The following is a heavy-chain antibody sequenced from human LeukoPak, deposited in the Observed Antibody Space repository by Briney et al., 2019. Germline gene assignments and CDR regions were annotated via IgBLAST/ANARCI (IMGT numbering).Heavy chain of an antibody. V-gene: IGHV4-59*08. CDR1: GGSISSYY. J-gene: IGHJ4*02. CDR2: IYYSGST. D-gene: IGHD3-22*01. Sequence: SETLSLTCTVSGGSISSYYWSWIRQPPGKGLEGIGYIYYSGSTNYNPSLKSRVTISVDTSKNQFSLKLSSVTAADTAVYYCARSSYGGYYDSSGYYGYWGQGTLVTVSS. CDR3: ARSSYGGYYDSSGYYGY.